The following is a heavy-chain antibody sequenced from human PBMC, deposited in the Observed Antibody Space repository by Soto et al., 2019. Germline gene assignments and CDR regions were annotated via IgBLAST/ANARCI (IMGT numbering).Heavy chain of an antibody. V-gene: IGHV5-51*01. CDR2: IYPGDSDT. D-gene: IGHD2-21*02. J-gene: IGHJ6*02. CDR3: ARGGNSPYYYYYGMDV. Sequence: PVESLKISCQGSGYRFTSYWIGWVRQMPGKGLEWMGIIYPGDSDTRYSPSFQGQVTISADKSISTAYLQWSSLKASDTAMYYCARGGNSPYYYYYGMDVWGQGTTVTVSS. CDR1: GYRFTSYW.